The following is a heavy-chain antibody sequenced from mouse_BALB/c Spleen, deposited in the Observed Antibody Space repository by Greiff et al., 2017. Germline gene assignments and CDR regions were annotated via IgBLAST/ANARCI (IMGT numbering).Heavy chain of an antibody. D-gene: IGHD2-10*02. CDR2: ISYSGST. CDR3: AREVWSYAMDY. V-gene: IGHV3-2*02. Sequence: DVKLQESGPGLVKPSQSLSLTCTVTGYSITSDYAWNWIRQFPGNKLEWMGYISYSGSTSYNPSLKSRISITRDTSKNQFFLQLNSVTTEDTATYYCAREVWSYAMDYWGQGTSVTVSS. J-gene: IGHJ4*01. CDR1: GYSITSDYA.